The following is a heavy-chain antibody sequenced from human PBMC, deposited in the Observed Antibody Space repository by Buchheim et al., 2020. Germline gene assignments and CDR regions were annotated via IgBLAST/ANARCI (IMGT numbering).Heavy chain of an antibody. CDR2: ISGSGGST. Sequence: EVQLLESGGGLVQPGGSLRLSCAASGFTFSSYAMSWVRQAPGKGLEWVSAISGSGGSTYYADSVKGRFTISRDNSKNTLYLQMNSLRAEDTAVYYCAKDATKNLRYFDWLSHYFDYWGQGTL. CDR3: AKDATKNLRYFDWLSHYFDY. D-gene: IGHD3-9*01. CDR1: GFTFSSYA. V-gene: IGHV3-23*01. J-gene: IGHJ4*02.